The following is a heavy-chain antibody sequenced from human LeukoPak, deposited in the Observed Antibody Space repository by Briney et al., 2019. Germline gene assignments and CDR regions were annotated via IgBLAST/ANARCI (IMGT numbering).Heavy chain of an antibody. D-gene: IGHD3-10*01. V-gene: IGHV3-9*03. CDR1: GFTFDDYA. CDR3: AKSPGVNSAPFDP. Sequence: GRSLRLSCAASGFTFDDYAMHWVRQAPGKGLEWVSGISWNSGSIGYADSVKGRFTICRDNAKNSLYLQRNSLRAEDMALYYCAKSPGVNSAPFDPWGQGTLVTVSS. J-gene: IGHJ5*02. CDR2: ISWNSGSI.